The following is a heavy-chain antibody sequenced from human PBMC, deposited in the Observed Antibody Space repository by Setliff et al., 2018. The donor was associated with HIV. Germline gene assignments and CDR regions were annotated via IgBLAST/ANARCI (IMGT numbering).Heavy chain of an antibody. Sequence: GASVKVSCKASGGTFSNSAINWVRQAPGQGLEWMGRIIPMSGTTHFTQNFQGRVTFTADKSTTTAYMDLRSLRSEDTAVYYCARVPHGDYLWFDPWGQGTLVTVSS. V-gene: IGHV1-69*06. D-gene: IGHD4-17*01. J-gene: IGHJ5*02. CDR3: ARVPHGDYLWFDP. CDR2: IIPMSGTT. CDR1: GGTFSNSA.